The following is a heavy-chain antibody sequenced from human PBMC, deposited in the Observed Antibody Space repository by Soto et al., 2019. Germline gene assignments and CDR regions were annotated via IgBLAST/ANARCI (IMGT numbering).Heavy chain of an antibody. V-gene: IGHV4-59*01. D-gene: IGHD2-15*01. Sequence: PSETLSLTCPVSGCSISNVYWSWIRQAPGKGLEWIGFIFHSGNAKYNPSLKSRVTISVDTSKNQFSLSLDSVTAADTAVYFCARAHAPTLPFDSWGQGTLVPVPS. CDR2: IFHSGNA. J-gene: IGHJ4*01. CDR3: ARAHAPTLPFDS. CDR1: GCSISNVY.